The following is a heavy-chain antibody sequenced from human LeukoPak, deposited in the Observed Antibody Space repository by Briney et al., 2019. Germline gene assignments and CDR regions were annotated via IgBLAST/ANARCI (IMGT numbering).Heavy chain of an antibody. Sequence: ASVKVSCKASGYTFTSYDINWVRQATGQGLEWMGWMNPNSGNTGYAQKFQGRVTMTRNTSISTAYMELSSLRSEDTAVYYCARGREIYDFWSGYTSYRRNWFDPWGQGTLVTVSS. CDR2: MNPNSGNT. J-gene: IGHJ5*02. V-gene: IGHV1-8*01. CDR1: GYTFTSYD. D-gene: IGHD3-3*01. CDR3: ARGREIYDFWSGYTSYRRNWFDP.